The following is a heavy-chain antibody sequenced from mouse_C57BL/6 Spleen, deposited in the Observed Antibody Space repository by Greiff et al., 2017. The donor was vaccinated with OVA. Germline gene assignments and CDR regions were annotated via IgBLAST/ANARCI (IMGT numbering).Heavy chain of an antibody. J-gene: IGHJ2*01. Sequence: VQLQQPGAELVKPGASVKMSCKASGYTFTSYWITWVKQRPGQGLEWIGDIYPGSGSTNYNEKFKSKATLTVDTSSSTAYMQLSSLTSEDSAVYYGARWGSSTTVVARDYWGQGTTLTVSS. CDR1: GYTFTSYW. CDR2: IYPGSGST. CDR3: ARWGSSTTVVARDY. V-gene: IGHV1-55*01. D-gene: IGHD1-1*01.